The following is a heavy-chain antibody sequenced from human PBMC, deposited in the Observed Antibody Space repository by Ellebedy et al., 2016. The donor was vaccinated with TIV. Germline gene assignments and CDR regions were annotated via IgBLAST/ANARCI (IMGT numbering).Heavy chain of an antibody. CDR2: IYYSGST. D-gene: IGHD3-22*01. CDR3: ASWAYDSSGYLGAFDI. Sequence: MPSETLSLTCTVSGGSISSYYWSWIRQPPGKGLEWIGYIYYSGSTYYNPSLKSRVTISVDTSKNQFSLKLSSVTAADTAVYYCASWAYDSSGYLGAFDIWGQGTMVTVSS. V-gene: IGHV4-59*06. CDR1: GGSISSYY. J-gene: IGHJ3*02.